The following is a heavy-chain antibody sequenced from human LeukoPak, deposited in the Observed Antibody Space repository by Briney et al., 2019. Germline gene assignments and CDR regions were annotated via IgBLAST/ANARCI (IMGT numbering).Heavy chain of an antibody. CDR2: ISSSGSTI. CDR1: GFTFSDYY. J-gene: IGHJ4*02. Sequence: GGSLRLSCAASGFTFSDYYMSWIRQAPGKGLEWVSYISSSGSTIYYADSVKGRFTISRDNAKNSLYLQMNSLRAEDTAVYYCARVGSDIVLMVYAIEYYFDYWGQGTLVTVSS. CDR3: ARVGSDIVLMVYAIEYYFDY. D-gene: IGHD2-8*01. V-gene: IGHV3-11*01.